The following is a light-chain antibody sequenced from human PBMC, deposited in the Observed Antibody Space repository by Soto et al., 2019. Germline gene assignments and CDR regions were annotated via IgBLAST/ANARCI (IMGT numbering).Light chain of an antibody. V-gene: IGLV2-14*01. Sequence: QSALAQPASVSGSPGQSITISCTGTSSDIGGCNYVSWYQRRPAKAPKLVIYEVSNRPSGVSNRSSGSKSGNRASLTISGLQPEDEADYYCSSCTSSATLVFGGGTKVTVL. CDR3: SSCTSSATLV. CDR1: SSDIGGCNY. J-gene: IGLJ3*02. CDR2: EVS.